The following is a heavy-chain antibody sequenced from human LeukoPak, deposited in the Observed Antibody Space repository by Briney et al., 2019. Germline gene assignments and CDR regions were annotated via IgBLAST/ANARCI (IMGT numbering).Heavy chain of an antibody. Sequence: PGGSLRLSCAASGFTVSSDYMIWVRQAPGKGLEWVSVIYTGGSTHYADSVKGRFTISRDNSKNTVYLQMNSLRAEDTAVYYCARDPRTINDAFDIWGQGTMVTVSS. D-gene: IGHD4/OR15-4a*01. V-gene: IGHV3-66*01. J-gene: IGHJ3*02. CDR2: IYTGGST. CDR3: ARDPRTINDAFDI. CDR1: GFTVSSDY.